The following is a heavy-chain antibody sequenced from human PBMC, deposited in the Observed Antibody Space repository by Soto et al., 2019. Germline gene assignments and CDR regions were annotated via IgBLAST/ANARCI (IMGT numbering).Heavy chain of an antibody. D-gene: IGHD2-21*01. CDR1: GGTCSSHA. CDR3: AGHSSKNSSTSPGY. V-gene: IGHV1-69*13. Sequence: SEKVSCKASGGTCSSHAISWVRQAPGQGLEWMGGIIPIFGTANYAQKFQGRVTITADESTSTAYMELSSLRSEDTAVYYCAGHSSKNSSTSPGYWGQGTLVTVTS. J-gene: IGHJ4*02. CDR2: IIPIFGTA.